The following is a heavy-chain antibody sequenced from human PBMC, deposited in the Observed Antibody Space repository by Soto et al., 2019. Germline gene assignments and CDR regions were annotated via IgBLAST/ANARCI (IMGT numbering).Heavy chain of an antibody. CDR3: ATVRFGELFIFGP. J-gene: IGHJ5*02. CDR1: GYTFTGYY. CDR2: INPNSGGT. Sequence: ASVKVSCKASGYTFTGYYMHWVRQAPGQGLEWMGWINPNSGGTNYAQKFQGWVTMTRDTSISTAYMELSRLRSEDTAVYYCATVRFGELFIFGPWGQGTLVTVPS. D-gene: IGHD3-10*01. V-gene: IGHV1-2*04.